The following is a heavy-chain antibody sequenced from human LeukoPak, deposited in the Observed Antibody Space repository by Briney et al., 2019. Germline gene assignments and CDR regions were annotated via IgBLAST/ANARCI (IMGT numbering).Heavy chain of an antibody. D-gene: IGHD2-15*01. V-gene: IGHV3-64*04. CDR3: AKVTSAGSCYQSDY. Sequence: GGSLRLSCSGAGFTFSRHAMHWVRQAPGKGLEYVSTINDNGGITYYADSVKGRFTISRDNSKNTLYLQMNNLGAEDTAVYYCAKVTSAGSCYQSDYWGQGTLVTVSA. J-gene: IGHJ4*02. CDR1: GFTFSRHA. CDR2: INDNGGIT.